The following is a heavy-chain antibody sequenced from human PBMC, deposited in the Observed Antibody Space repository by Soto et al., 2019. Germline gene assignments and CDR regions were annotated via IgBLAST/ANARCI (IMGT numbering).Heavy chain of an antibody. Sequence: GSLRLSCAASGFTFSDYYMSWIRQAPGKGLEWLAYISRDANAIFYADSVNGRFTISRDNAKNSLFLQMDDLRAEDTGMFFCARGAEMSTLTKWFDPWGQGTLVTVSS. CDR1: GFTFSDYY. CDR3: ARGAEMSTLTKWFDP. J-gene: IGHJ5*02. V-gene: IGHV3-11*01. D-gene: IGHD1-1*01. CDR2: ISRDANAI.